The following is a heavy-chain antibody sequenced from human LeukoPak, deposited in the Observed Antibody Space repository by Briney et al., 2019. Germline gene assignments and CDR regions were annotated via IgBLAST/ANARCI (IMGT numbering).Heavy chain of an antibody. CDR2: ISNSGTTI. V-gene: IGHV3-11*04. CDR1: GFTFSDYY. J-gene: IGHJ4*02. CDR3: ARDRNKGRGYYCFDH. D-gene: IGHD3-22*01. Sequence: GGSLRLSCAASGFTFSDYYMSWIRQAPGKGLEWISYISNSGTTIYYADSVKGRFTISRDNAKNSLYLQLNSLRAEDTAVYYCARDRNKGRGYYCFDHWGQGTLVTVSS.